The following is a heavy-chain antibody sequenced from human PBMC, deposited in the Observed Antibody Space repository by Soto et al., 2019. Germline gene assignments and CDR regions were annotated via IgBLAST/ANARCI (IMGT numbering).Heavy chain of an antibody. J-gene: IGHJ4*02. CDR3: ARVFHGSGSYGY. V-gene: IGHV1-3*01. CDR2: INAGNGNT. CDR1: GYTFTSYA. D-gene: IGHD3-10*01. Sequence: GASVKVSCKASGYTFTSYAMHWVRQAPGQRLEWMGWINAGNGNTKYSQKFQGRVTITRDTSASTAYMELSSLRSEDTAVYYCARVFHGSGSYGYWGQGTLVTVSS.